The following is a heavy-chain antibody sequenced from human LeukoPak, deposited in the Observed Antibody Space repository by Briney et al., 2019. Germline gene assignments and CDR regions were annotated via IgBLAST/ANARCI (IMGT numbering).Heavy chain of an antibody. D-gene: IGHD2-2*01. CDR2: ISSSSSTI. Sequence: GGSLRLSCAASGFTFSSYGMNWVRQAPGKGLEWVSYISSSSSTIYYADSVKGRFTISRDNAKNSLYLQMNSLRDEDTAVYYCARDSRRCSSTSCYAYHYGMDVWGQGTTVTVS. V-gene: IGHV3-48*02. CDR1: GFTFSSYG. CDR3: ARDSRRCSSTSCYAYHYGMDV. J-gene: IGHJ6*02.